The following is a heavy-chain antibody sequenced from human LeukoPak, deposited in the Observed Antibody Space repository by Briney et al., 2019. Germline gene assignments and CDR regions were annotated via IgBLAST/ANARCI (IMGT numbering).Heavy chain of an antibody. J-gene: IGHJ6*02. CDR3: ATPSPNIAVAGLYYYYGMDV. D-gene: IGHD6-19*01. Sequence: PGGSLRLSCAASGFTVSSNYMSWVRQAPGKGLEWVSVIYSGGSTYYADFVKGRFTISRDNSKNTLYLQMNSLRAEDTAVYYCATPSPNIAVAGLYYYYGMDVWGQGTTVTVSS. V-gene: IGHV3-53*01. CDR2: IYSGGST. CDR1: GFTVSSNY.